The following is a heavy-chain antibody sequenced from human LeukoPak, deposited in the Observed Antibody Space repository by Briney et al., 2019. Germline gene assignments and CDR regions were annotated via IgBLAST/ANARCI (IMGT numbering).Heavy chain of an antibody. CDR1: GFTFSSCG. V-gene: IGHV3-23*01. D-gene: IGHD5-18*01. Sequence: GGSLRLSCAATGFTFSSCGMSWVRQAAGKGLEWVSAISGSGGSTYYADSVKGRFTISRDNSKNTLYLQMNSLRAEDTAVYYCASEGYSYGTGYWGQGTLVTVSS. CDR3: ASEGYSYGTGY. J-gene: IGHJ4*02. CDR2: ISGSGGST.